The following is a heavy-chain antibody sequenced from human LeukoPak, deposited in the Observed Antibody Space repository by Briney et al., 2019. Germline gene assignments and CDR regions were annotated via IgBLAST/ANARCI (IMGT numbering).Heavy chain of an antibody. V-gene: IGHV5-51*01. CDR1: GYTFTSYG. CDR3: ARRAYYYDSSGYYYYFDY. D-gene: IGHD3-22*01. CDR2: IYPGDSDT. J-gene: IGHJ4*02. Sequence: ASVKVSCKASGYTFTSYGISWVRQAPGQGLEWMGIIYPGDSDTRYSPSFQGQVTISADKSISTAYLQWSSLKASDTAMYYCARRAYYYDSSGYYYYFDYWGQGTLVTVSS.